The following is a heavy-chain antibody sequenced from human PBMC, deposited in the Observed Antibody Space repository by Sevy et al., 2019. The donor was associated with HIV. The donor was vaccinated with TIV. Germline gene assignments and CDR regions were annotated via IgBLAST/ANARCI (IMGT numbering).Heavy chain of an antibody. J-gene: IGHJ3*02. CDR2: INWKTDNV. CDR3: ARNTYYLDSTGFGAFDI. CDR1: GFTFDDYA. V-gene: IGHV3-20*01. D-gene: IGHD3-22*01. Sequence: GGSLRLSCAASGFTFDDYAMSWVRQAPGKGLEWVSAINWKTDNVGYADSVKGRFTISRDNAKRSRYLQMNSLRPEDTALYHCARNTYYLDSTGFGAFDIWGQGIMVTVSS.